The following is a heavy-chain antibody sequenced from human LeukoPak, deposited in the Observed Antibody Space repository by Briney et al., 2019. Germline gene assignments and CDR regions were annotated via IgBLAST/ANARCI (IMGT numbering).Heavy chain of an antibody. CDR3: ARQWRRNWFDP. CDR1: GGSISSYY. CDR2: IYYSGST. J-gene: IGHJ5*02. V-gene: IGHV4-59*08. D-gene: IGHD5-24*01. Sequence: SETLSLTCTVSGGSISSYYWSWIRQPPGKGLEWIGYIYYSGSTNYNPSLKSRVTISVDTSKNQFSLKLSSVTAADTAVYYCARQWRRNWFDPWGQGTLVTVSS.